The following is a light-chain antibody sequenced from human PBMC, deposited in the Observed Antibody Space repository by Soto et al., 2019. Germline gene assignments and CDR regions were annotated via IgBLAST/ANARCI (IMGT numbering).Light chain of an antibody. CDR2: YDD. CDR1: SSNIGNNA. Sequence: QSVLTQPPSVSEAPGRRVTISCSGSSSNIGNNAVNWYQQLPGKAPKLLIFYDDLLPSGVSDRFSGSKSGTSASLAISGLQSEDEADYYCAAWDDSLNGPVFGRGTKLTVL. CDR3: AAWDDSLNGPV. J-gene: IGLJ3*02. V-gene: IGLV1-36*01.